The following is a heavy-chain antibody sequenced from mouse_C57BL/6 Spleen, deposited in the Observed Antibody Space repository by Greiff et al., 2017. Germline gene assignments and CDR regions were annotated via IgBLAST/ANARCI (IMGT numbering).Heavy chain of an antibody. CDR2: IYPGDGDT. D-gene: IGHD2-4*01. CDR3: ARGNDYGRDYFDY. CDR1: GYAFSSSW. Sequence: QVQLKESGPELVKPGASVKISCKASGYAFSSSWMNWVKQRPGKGLEWIGRIYPGDGDTNYNGKFKGKATLTADKSSSTAYMQLSSLTSEDSAVYFCARGNDYGRDYFDYWGQGTTLTVSS. J-gene: IGHJ2*01. V-gene: IGHV1-82*01.